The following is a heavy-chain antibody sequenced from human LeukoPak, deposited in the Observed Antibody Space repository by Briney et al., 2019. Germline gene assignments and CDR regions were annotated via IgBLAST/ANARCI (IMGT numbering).Heavy chain of an antibody. CDR3: AREDTAMVYGNFDY. Sequence: ASVKVSCKASGYTFTGYYMNWVRQAPGQGLEWMGWINPNSGGTNYAQKFQGRVTMTRDTSISTAYMELSRLRSDDTAVYYCAREDTAMVYGNFDYWGQGTLVTVSS. V-gene: IGHV1-2*02. CDR2: INPNSGGT. D-gene: IGHD5-18*01. CDR1: GYTFTGYY. J-gene: IGHJ4*02.